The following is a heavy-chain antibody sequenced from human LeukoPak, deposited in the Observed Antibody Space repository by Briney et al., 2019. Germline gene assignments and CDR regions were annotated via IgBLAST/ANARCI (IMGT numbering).Heavy chain of an antibody. Sequence: SETLSLTCTVSGGSISSSSYYWGWIRQPPGKGLEWIGSIYYSGSTYYNPSLKSRVTISVDTSKNQFSLKLSSVTAADTAVYYCARADYYDSSGYNWFDPWGQGTLVTVSS. D-gene: IGHD3-22*01. CDR3: ARADYYDSSGYNWFDP. J-gene: IGHJ5*02. CDR2: IYYSGST. V-gene: IGHV4-39*07. CDR1: GGSISSSSYY.